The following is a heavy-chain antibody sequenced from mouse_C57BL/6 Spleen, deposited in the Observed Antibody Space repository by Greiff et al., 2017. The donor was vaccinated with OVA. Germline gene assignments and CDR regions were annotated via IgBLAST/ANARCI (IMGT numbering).Heavy chain of an antibody. Sequence: EVQLVESGGGLVQPGASLKLSCESNEYEFPSHDMSWVRKTPEKSLELVAAINSDGGSTYYPDTIEIRFIISRDNTKKTLYLQMSSLRSEDTALYYCARHENLSPFAYWGQGTLVTVSA. J-gene: IGHJ3*01. V-gene: IGHV5-2*01. CDR3: ARHENLSPFAY. D-gene: IGHD2-3*01. CDR2: INSDGGST. CDR1: EYEFPSHD.